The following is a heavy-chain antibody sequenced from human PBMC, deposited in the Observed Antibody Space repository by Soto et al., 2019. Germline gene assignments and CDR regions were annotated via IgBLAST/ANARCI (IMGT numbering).Heavy chain of an antibody. D-gene: IGHD3-22*01. V-gene: IGHV3-30-3*01. CDR3: ATEMITLITLRDY. J-gene: IGHJ4*02. CDR2: ISGDGDTK. CDR1: GYNFNRHS. Sequence: QVQLVESGGGVVQPGRSLRLSCKASGYNFNRHSIHWVRQAPGKGLEWVAVISGDGDTKFYADSVEGRFTISRDNSENAGYLRRSSLGPEGAALCCGATEMITLITLRDYWGQGTLVTVSS.